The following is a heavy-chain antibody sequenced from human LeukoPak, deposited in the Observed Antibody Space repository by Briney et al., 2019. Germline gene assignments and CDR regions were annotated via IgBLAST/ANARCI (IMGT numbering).Heavy chain of an antibody. J-gene: IGHJ3*01. D-gene: IGHD3-3*01. CDR1: GFTFSSSS. CDR3: ARNGVVSDAFDV. V-gene: IGHV3-21*01. CDR2: ISSSSGYI. Sequence: GGSLRLSCAASGFTFSSSSMNWDRQAPGKGLEWVSSISSSSGYIYYADSVKGRFTISRDNAKNSLYLQMNSLRAEDTAVYYCARNGVVSDAFDVWGQGTMVTVSS.